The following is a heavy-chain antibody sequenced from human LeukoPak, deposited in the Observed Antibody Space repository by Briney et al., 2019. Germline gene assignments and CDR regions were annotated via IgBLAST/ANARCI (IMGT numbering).Heavy chain of an antibody. CDR1: GYTFTGYY. Sequence: ASVKVSCKASGYTFTGYYMHWVRQAPGQGLEWMGWINSNSGGTNYAQKFQGRVTMTRDTSITTVYMELSRLRSDDTAVYYCALFYGDYEGNWNDYWGQGTLVTVSS. CDR3: ALFYGDYEGNWNDY. J-gene: IGHJ4*02. CDR2: INSNSGGT. V-gene: IGHV1-2*02. D-gene: IGHD4-17*01.